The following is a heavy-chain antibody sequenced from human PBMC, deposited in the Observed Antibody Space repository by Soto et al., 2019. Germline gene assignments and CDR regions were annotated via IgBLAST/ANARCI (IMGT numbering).Heavy chain of an antibody. D-gene: IGHD3-10*01. J-gene: IGHJ6*02. V-gene: IGHV1-46*01. CDR1: GYTFTIYY. Sequence: ASVKVSCKASGYTFTIYYMHWVRRAPGQGLEWMGIINPSGGSTSYAQKFQGRVTMTRDTSTSTVYMELSSLRSEDTAVYYCARNPVDTMGPYYYYGMDVWGQGTTVTVSS. CDR2: INPSGGST. CDR3: ARNPVDTMGPYYYYGMDV.